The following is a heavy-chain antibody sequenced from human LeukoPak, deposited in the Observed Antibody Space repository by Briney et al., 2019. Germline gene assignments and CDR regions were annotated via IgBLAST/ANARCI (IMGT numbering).Heavy chain of an antibody. J-gene: IGHJ6*03. Sequence: GASVKVSCKASGYTFTSYGISWVRQAPGQGLEWMGWISAYNGNTNYAQKLQGRVTITADKSTSTAYMELSSLRSEDTAVYYCASIGGPAAGKDYYMDVWGKGTTVTVSS. D-gene: IGHD6-13*01. CDR1: GYTFTSYG. CDR3: ASIGGPAAGKDYYMDV. CDR2: ISAYNGNT. V-gene: IGHV1-18*01.